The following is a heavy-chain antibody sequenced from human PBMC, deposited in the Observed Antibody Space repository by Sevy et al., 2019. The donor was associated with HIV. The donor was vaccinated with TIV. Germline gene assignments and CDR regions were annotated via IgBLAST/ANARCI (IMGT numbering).Heavy chain of an antibody. CDR3: AKRDHNHQFLLDY. CDR1: GFTFSRYV. V-gene: IGHV3-30*18. CDR2: LSYDGSDE. D-gene: IGHD1-20*01. Sequence: GGSLRLSCAASGFTFSRYVMHWVRQAPGKGLEWLAVLSYDGSDESYADSVRGRFTISRDNSKNTLFLQMNSLRAEDTAVYYCAKRDHNHQFLLDYWGQGTLVTVSS. J-gene: IGHJ4*02.